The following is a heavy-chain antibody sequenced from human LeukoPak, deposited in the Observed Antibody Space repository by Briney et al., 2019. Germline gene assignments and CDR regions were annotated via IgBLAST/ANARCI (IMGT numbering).Heavy chain of an antibody. V-gene: IGHV3-48*02. Sequence: GGSLRLSCAASGFTFSSFSMNWVRQAPGKGLEWVSYINSGTTIYYADSVKGRFTISRDNAKNSLYLQVNSLKDDDTAVYYCVRDYIYAFDIWGQGTMVTVSS. CDR1: GFTFSSFS. D-gene: IGHD3-9*01. J-gene: IGHJ3*02. CDR3: VRDYIYAFDI. CDR2: INSGTTI.